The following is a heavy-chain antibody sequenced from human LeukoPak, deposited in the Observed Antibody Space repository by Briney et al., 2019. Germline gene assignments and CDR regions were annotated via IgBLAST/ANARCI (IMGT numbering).Heavy chain of an antibody. V-gene: IGHV1-8*03. CDR3: ARARRSYDYFDY. D-gene: IGHD1-14*01. Sequence: ASVKVSCKASGYTFTSYDINWVRQATGQGLEWMGWMNPNSGNTGCAQKFQGRVTITRNTSISTAYMELSSLRSEDTAVYYCARARRSYDYFDYWGQGTLVTVSS. J-gene: IGHJ4*02. CDR1: GYTFTSYD. CDR2: MNPNSGNT.